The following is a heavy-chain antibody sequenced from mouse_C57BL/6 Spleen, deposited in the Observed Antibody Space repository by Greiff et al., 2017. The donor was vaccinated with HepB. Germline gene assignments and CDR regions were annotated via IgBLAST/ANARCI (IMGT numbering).Heavy chain of an antibody. D-gene: IGHD3-3*01. J-gene: IGHJ2*01. CDR1: GYTFTSYW. CDR2: IDPSDSET. Sequence: QVQRKQPGAELVRPGSSVKLSCKASGYTFTSYWMHWVKQRPIQGLEWIGNIDPSDSETHYNQKFKDKATLTVDKSSSTAYMQLSSLTSEDSAVYYCAREGRERYFDYWGQGTTLTVSS. CDR3: AREGRERYFDY. V-gene: IGHV1-52*01.